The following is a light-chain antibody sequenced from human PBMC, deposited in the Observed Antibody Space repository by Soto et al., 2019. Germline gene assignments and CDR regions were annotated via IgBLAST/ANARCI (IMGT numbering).Light chain of an antibody. CDR2: GAS. V-gene: IGKV3-15*01. J-gene: IGKJ2*01. CDR1: QSVSSN. CDR3: QQYNKWPPYT. Sequence: EIVMTQSPANLSVSPGERATLSCRASQSVSSNLAWYQQKPGQGPRLLIYGASTRATSIPARFSGSGSGTEFTLTINSLQSEDFAVYYCQQYNKWPPYTFGQGNKLDLK.